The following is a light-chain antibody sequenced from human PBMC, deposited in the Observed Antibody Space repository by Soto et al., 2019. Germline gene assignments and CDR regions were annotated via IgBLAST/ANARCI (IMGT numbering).Light chain of an antibody. CDR1: QSVSSSY. V-gene: IGKV3-20*01. J-gene: IGKJ5*01. Sequence: EVVLTKSQGTLSLSPGERATPSCRPSQSVSSSYLAWYQQKPGQAPRLLIYGASSRATGIPDRFSGSGSGTDFTLTISRLEPEDFAVYYCQQYDNWPPSTFGQGTRLDIK. CDR3: QQYDNWPPST. CDR2: GAS.